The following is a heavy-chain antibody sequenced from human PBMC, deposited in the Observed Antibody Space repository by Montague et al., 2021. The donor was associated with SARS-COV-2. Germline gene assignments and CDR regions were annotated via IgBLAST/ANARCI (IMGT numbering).Heavy chain of an antibody. V-gene: IGHV4-39*01. CDR3: VTVWGYYGSGSYSTNWFDP. Sequence: SETLSLTCTVSGVSIGNSGYYWGWIRQPPGKGLEWIGSMYYSGNTYYNPSLKSRVTISVDSSKNQFFLHLRSVTAADTAVYYRVTVWGYYGSGSYSTNWFDPWGQGTLVTVSS. D-gene: IGHD3-10*01. CDR1: GVSIGNSGYY. J-gene: IGHJ5*02. CDR2: MYYSGNT.